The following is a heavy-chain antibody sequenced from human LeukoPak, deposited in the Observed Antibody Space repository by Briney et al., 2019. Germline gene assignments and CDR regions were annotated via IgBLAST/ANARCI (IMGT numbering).Heavy chain of an antibody. Sequence: KPSETLSLTCSVYGGGPFSDYYWSWIRQPPGKGLEWIGEINYRGNTNYNPSLKSRLTMSIDTSKKQFSLNLRSVTAADTAVYYCARRFCGGDCPPGCWGQGTPVTVSS. J-gene: IGHJ4*02. V-gene: IGHV4-34*01. CDR3: ARRFCGGDCPPGC. D-gene: IGHD2-21*02. CDR2: INYRGNT. CDR1: GGGPFSDYY.